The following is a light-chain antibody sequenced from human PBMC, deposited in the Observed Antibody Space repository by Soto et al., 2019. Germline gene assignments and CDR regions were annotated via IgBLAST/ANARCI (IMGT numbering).Light chain of an antibody. J-gene: IGKJ4*01. Sequence: EIVLTQSPATLSLSPGERVTLSCRARQSVSSYVAWYQQKPGQAPRLLIYDTSNRATGIPARFSGSGSGTDFTLTISSLEPEDFAVYYCQQRSNWPLTFGGGTKVEIK. CDR1: QSVSSY. CDR2: DTS. V-gene: IGKV3-11*01. CDR3: QQRSNWPLT.